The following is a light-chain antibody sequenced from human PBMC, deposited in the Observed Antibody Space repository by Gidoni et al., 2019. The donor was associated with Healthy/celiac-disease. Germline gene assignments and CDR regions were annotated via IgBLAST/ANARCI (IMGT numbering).Light chain of an antibody. CDR3: MQDLQTPRT. J-gene: IGKJ1*01. CDR1: QSLLHSNGYNY. CDR2: LGS. Sequence: DIVMTQSPLSLPVTPGEPASISCSSSQSLLHSNGYNYLDWYLQKPGQSPQLLIYLGSNRASGVPDRVSGSGSGTDFTLKSSRVEAEDVGVYYCMQDLQTPRTFGQGTKVEIK. V-gene: IGKV2-28*01.